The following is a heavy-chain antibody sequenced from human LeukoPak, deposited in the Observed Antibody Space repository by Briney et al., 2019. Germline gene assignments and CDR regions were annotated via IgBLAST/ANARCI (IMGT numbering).Heavy chain of an antibody. CDR3: AKGGSYHGY. V-gene: IGHV4-59*01. Sequence: PSETLSLTCTVSGGSISSYYWSWLRQPPGKGLEWIGYIYYSGSTNYNPSLKSRVTISVDTSKNQFSLKLSSVTAADTAVYYCAKGGSYHGYWGQGTLVTVSS. J-gene: IGHJ4*02. CDR2: IYYSGST. CDR1: GGSISSYY. D-gene: IGHD1-14*01.